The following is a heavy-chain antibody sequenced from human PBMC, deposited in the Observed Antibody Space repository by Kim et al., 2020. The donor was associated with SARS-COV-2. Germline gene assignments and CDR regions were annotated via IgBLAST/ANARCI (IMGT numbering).Heavy chain of an antibody. CDR3: ARDGDWFDP. D-gene: IGHD3-10*01. CDR2: GTA. Sequence: GTANYAQKFQGRVTITADESTSTAYMELSSLRSEDTAVYYCARDGDWFDPWGQGTLVTVSS. V-gene: IGHV1-69*01. J-gene: IGHJ5*02.